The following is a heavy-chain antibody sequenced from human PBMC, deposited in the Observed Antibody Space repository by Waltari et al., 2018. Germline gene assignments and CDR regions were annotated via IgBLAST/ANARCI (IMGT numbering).Heavy chain of an antibody. CDR2: INAGNGNT. V-gene: IGHV1-3*01. Sequence: QVQLVQSGAEVKKPGASVKVSCKASGYTFTSYAMHWVCQAPGQRLEWMGWINAGNGNTKYSQKFQGRVTITRDTSASTAYMELSSLRSEDTAVYYCARVGEVYDYIWGSYREPYYFDYWGQGTLVTVSS. D-gene: IGHD3-16*02. CDR1: GYTFTSYA. J-gene: IGHJ4*02. CDR3: ARVGEVYDYIWGSYREPYYFDY.